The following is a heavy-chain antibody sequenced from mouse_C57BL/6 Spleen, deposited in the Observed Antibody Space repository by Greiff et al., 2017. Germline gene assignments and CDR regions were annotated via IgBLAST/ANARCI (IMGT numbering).Heavy chain of an antibody. J-gene: IGHJ3*01. V-gene: IGHV1-52*01. Sequence: QVHLQQPGAERVRPGSSVKLSCKASGYTFTSYWMHWVKQRPIQGLEWIGNIDPSDSETHYNQKFKDKATLTVDKSSSTAYMQLSSLTSEDSAVYYCARDSSGAWFAYWGQGTLVTVSA. CDR1: GYTFTSYW. CDR3: ARDSSGAWFAY. D-gene: IGHD3-2*02. CDR2: IDPSDSET.